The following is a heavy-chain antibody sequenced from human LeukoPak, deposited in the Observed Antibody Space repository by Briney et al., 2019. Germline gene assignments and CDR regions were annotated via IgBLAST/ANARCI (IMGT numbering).Heavy chain of an antibody. V-gene: IGHV1-69*05. J-gene: IGHJ5*02. CDR2: IIPIFGTA. CDR3: ARGRPYYDFWSDNWFDP. CDR1: GGTFSSYA. Sequence: ASVKVSCKASGGTFSSYAISWVRQAPGQGLEWMGRIIPIFGTANYAQKFQGRVTITTDESTSTAYMELSSLRSEDTAVYYCARGRPYYDFWSDNWFDPWGQGTLVTVSS. D-gene: IGHD3-3*01.